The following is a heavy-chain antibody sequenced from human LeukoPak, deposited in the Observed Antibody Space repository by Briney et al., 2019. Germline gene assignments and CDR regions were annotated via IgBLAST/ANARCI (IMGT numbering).Heavy chain of an antibody. J-gene: IGHJ3*02. Sequence: GGSLRLSCLASGFTFGDYAMSWVRQAPGKGLEWVSSISSSSSYIYYADSVKGRFTISRDNAKNSLYLQMNSLRAEDTAVYYCARDFTAGNWKGRYGAFDIWGQGTMVTVSS. CDR3: ARDFTAGNWKGRYGAFDI. D-gene: IGHD1-1*01. V-gene: IGHV3-21*01. CDR2: ISSSSSYI. CDR1: GFTFGDYA.